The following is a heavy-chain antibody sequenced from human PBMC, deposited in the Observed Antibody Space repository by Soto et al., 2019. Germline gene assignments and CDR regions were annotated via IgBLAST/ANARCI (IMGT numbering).Heavy chain of an antibody. D-gene: IGHD4-17*01. CDR1: GGSIRSSSW. Sequence: SSETLSRTCAVSGGSIRSSSWWSCVRHPPGKGLEWIGEIYHSGSTNYNPSLKSRVTISVDKSKNQFSLKLSSVTAADTAVYYCARDLPPYGDYVGGLGYWGQGTLVTVSS. V-gene: IGHV4-4*02. J-gene: IGHJ4*02. CDR2: IYHSGST. CDR3: ARDLPPYGDYVGGLGY.